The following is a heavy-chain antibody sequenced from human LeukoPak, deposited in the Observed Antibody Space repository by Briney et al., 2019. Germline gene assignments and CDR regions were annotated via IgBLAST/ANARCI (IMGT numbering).Heavy chain of an antibody. J-gene: IGHJ4*02. D-gene: IGHD4-17*01. CDR1: GYRFTKSW. Sequence: AGESLKISCKGSGYRFTKSWIGWVRQMPGKGLEWLGIIYPDDSRTRCSPSFQGQVTISVDKSITTAYLQWTSLKASDTAMYYCARPSYGASDYWGQGTLVTVSS. CDR2: IYPDDSRT. CDR3: ARPSYGASDY. V-gene: IGHV5-51*01.